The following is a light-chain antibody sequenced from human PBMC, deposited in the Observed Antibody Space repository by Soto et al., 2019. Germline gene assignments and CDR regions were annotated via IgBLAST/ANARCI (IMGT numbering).Light chain of an antibody. Sequence: DIQMTQSPATLSASLGDRVTITCRASQSISSWFAWYQQKPGKAPKLLIYDAPSLESGVPSRFRGSGSGTEFTLTISSLQPDDFETYYCQQYNSYSWTFGQGTKVDIK. V-gene: IGKV1-5*01. J-gene: IGKJ1*01. CDR2: DAP. CDR1: QSISSW. CDR3: QQYNSYSWT.